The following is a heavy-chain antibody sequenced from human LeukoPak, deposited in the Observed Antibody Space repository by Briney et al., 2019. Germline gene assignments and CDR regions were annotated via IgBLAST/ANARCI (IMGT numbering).Heavy chain of an antibody. CDR1: GFTFSSYW. J-gene: IGHJ4*02. V-gene: IGHV3-74*01. D-gene: IGHD1-20*01. CDR2: INSDGSST. Sequence: GGSLRLSCAASGFTFSSYWMHWVRQAPGKGLVWVSRINSDGSSTSYADSVKGRFTISRDNAKNTLYLQMNSLRAEDTAVYYCAREGRITGTTSFDYWGQGTLVTVSS. CDR3: AREGRITGTTSFDY.